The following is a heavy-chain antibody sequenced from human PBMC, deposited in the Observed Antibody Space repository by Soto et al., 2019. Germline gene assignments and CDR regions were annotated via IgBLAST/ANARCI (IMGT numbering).Heavy chain of an antibody. Sequence: ASVKVSCKASGYTFTSYGISWVRQAPGQGLEWMGWISAYNGNTNYAQKLQGRVTMTTDTSTSTAYMELRSLRSDDTAVYYCARESFVRRSVIVAYWGQGTPVTVSS. D-gene: IGHD3-22*01. V-gene: IGHV1-18*01. CDR3: ARESFVRRSVIVAY. CDR2: ISAYNGNT. J-gene: IGHJ4*02. CDR1: GYTFTSYG.